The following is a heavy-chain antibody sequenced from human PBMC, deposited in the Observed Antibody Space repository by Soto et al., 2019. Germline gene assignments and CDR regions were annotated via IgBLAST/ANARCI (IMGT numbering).Heavy chain of an antibody. CDR2: INPSGGST. Sequence: ASVKVSCKASGYAFTSYYMRWVRQAPGQGLEWMGIINPSGGSTSYAQKFQGRVTMTRDTSTSTVYMELSSLRSEDTAVYYCARDSPLTTVTTGCDYWGQGTLVTVSS. J-gene: IGHJ4*02. CDR1: GYAFTSYY. V-gene: IGHV1-46*03. CDR3: ARDSPLTTVTTGCDY. D-gene: IGHD4-17*01.